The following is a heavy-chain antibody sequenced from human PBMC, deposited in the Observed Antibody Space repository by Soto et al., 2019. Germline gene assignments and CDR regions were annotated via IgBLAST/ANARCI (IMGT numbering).Heavy chain of an antibody. V-gene: IGHV4-31*03. CDR1: GGSISSGGYY. CDR2: IYYSGST. J-gene: IGHJ6*02. Sequence: QVQLQESGPGLVKPSQTLSLTCTVSGGSISSGGYYWSWIRQHPGKGLEWIGYIYYSGSTYYNPSLKSRVNISVDTSKNQFSLKLSSVTAADTAVYYCARGGIAVAGTFDYYYYGMDVWGQGTTVTVSS. D-gene: IGHD6-19*01. CDR3: ARGGIAVAGTFDYYYYGMDV.